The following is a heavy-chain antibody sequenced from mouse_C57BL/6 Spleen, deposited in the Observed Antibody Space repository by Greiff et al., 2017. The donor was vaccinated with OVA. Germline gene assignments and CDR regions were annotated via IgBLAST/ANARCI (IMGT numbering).Heavy chain of an antibody. D-gene: IGHD1-1*01. J-gene: IGHJ4*01. CDR2: IDPEDGET. CDR3: ARSLTTVVADYAMDY. V-gene: IGHV14-2*01. CDR1: GFNIKDYY. Sequence: EVQLQQSGAELVKPGASVKLSCTASGFNIKDYYMYWVKQRTEQGLEWIGRIDPEDGETKYAPKFQGKATITADTSSNTAYLQLSSLTSEDTAVYYCARSLTTVVADYAMDYWGQGTSVTVSS.